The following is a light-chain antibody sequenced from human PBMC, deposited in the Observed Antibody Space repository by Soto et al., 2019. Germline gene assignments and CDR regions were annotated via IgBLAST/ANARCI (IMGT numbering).Light chain of an antibody. Sequence: QSALTQPPSASGTPGQRVIISCSGKTPNIGSNYVFWYRHLPGTAPQLLIYRNNQRPSGVPDRFSGSKSRTSASLAISGLRSEDEADYYCASWDDSLSGRVFGGGTKVTVL. CDR2: RNN. J-gene: IGLJ3*02. V-gene: IGLV1-47*01. CDR3: ASWDDSLSGRV. CDR1: TPNIGSNY.